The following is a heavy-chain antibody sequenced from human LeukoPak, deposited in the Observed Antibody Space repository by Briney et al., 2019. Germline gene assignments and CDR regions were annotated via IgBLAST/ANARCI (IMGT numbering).Heavy chain of an antibody. D-gene: IGHD6-13*01. V-gene: IGHV3-11*01. Sequence: PGGSLRLSCAASGFTFSDYYMSWIRQAPGKGLEWVSYISSSGNTIYYADSVKGRFIISRDNAKNSLFLQMNSLRAEDTAVYYCAREVAAAGLDYWGQGTLVTVSS. CDR3: AREVAAAGLDY. CDR1: GFTFSDYY. CDR2: ISSSGNTI. J-gene: IGHJ4*02.